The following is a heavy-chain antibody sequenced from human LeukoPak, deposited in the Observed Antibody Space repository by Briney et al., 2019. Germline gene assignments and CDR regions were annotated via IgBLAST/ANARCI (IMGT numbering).Heavy chain of an antibody. J-gene: IGHJ4*02. CDR2: IYQSGSGSS. Sequence: PSETLSLTCSVSGGSIISSNYYWGWIRQPPGKGLEWIGSIYQSGSGSSYYNPSLKSRVTIFGDTSKNQFFLRLSSVTAADTAVYYCASTLRSLPYRRFDYWGQGTLVTVPS. D-gene: IGHD3-3*01. CDR3: ASTLRSLPYRRFDY. V-gene: IGHV4-39*01. CDR1: GGSIISSNYY.